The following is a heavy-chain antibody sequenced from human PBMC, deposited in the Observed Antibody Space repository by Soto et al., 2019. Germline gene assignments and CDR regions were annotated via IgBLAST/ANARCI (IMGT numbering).Heavy chain of an antibody. CDR3: AKDMYYDSSGYSSRLLWSPTFDY. CDR2: ISWNSGSI. CDR1: GFTFDDYA. J-gene: IGHJ4*02. Sequence: EVQLVESGGGLVQPGRSLRLSCAASGFTFDDYAMHWVRQAPGKGLEWVSGISWNSGSIGYADSVKGRFTISRDNAKNSLYLQMNSLRAEDTALYYCAKDMYYDSSGYSSRLLWSPTFDYWGQGTLVTVSS. V-gene: IGHV3-9*01. D-gene: IGHD3-22*01.